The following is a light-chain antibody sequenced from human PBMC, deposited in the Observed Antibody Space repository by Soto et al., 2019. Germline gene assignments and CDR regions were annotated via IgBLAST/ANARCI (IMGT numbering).Light chain of an antibody. CDR2: GAS. V-gene: IGKV1-39*01. CDR1: QSITSY. J-gene: IGKJ2*01. CDR3: QQSYSTPFT. Sequence: DIQMTQSPSSLSASVGDRVTITCRASQSITSYLNWYQQKPGKAPKLLIYGASSLQSGVPSRFSGSGSGTDFTLIISSLQPDDFATYYCQQSYSTPFTFGQGTKLDIK.